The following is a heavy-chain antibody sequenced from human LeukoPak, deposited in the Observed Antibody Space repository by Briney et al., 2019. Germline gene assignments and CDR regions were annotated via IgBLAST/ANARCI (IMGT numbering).Heavy chain of an antibody. J-gene: IGHJ4*02. CDR1: GFAFSSYG. Sequence: GGSLRLSCAASGFAFSSYGMHWVRQAPGKGLEWVAVISYDGSNKYYADSVKGRFTISRDNSKNTLYLQMNSLRAEDTAVYYCARAFGRTVAYYFDYWGQGTLVTVSS. D-gene: IGHD4-23*01. V-gene: IGHV3-30*03. CDR3: ARAFGRTVAYYFDY. CDR2: ISYDGSNK.